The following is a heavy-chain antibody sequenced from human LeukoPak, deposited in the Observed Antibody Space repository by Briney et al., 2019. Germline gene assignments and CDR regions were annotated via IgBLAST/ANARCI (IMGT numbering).Heavy chain of an antibody. V-gene: IGHV3-15*01. D-gene: IGHD2-21*01. CDR3: ARAVYSTDAFDI. J-gene: IGHJ3*02. CDR1: GFTFSNAW. Sequence: PGGSLRLSCAASGFTFSNAWVGWVRQAPGKGPEWVCRIKRIIDGGTTDYAAPVKGRFTISRDDSINTLYLQMNSLRAEDTAVYYCARAVYSTDAFDIWGQGTMVTVSS. CDR2: IKRIIDGGTT.